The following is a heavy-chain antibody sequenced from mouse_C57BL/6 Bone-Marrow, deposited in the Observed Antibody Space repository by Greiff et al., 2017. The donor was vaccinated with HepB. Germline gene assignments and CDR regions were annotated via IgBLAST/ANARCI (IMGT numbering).Heavy chain of an antibody. CDR2: INPGSGGT. CDR3: ARRWLLGAY. V-gene: IGHV1-54*01. CDR1: GYAFTNYL. Sequence: QVQLQQSGAELVRPGPSVKVSCKASGYAFTNYLIEWVKQRPGQGLVWIGVINPGSGGTNYNEKFKGKATLTADKSSSTAYMQLSSLTSVVSAVYFCARRWLLGAYWGQGTLVTVSA. D-gene: IGHD2-3*01. J-gene: IGHJ3*01.